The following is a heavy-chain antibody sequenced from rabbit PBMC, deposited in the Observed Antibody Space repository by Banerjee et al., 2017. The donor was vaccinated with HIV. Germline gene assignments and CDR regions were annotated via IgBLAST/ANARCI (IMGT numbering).Heavy chain of an antibody. CDR1: GFSFSDKYV. Sequence: QEQLEESGGDMVKPGRSLTLTCTASGFSFSDKYVMCWVRQASGKGLEWIGCINTISGNTVYASWAKGRFTISKTSSTTVTLQMTSLTAADTATYFCARDLGGVICWNFNLWGQGTLVTVS. D-gene: IGHD1-1*01. V-gene: IGHV1S45*01. CDR3: ARDLGGVICWNFNL. J-gene: IGHJ4*01. CDR2: INTISGNT.